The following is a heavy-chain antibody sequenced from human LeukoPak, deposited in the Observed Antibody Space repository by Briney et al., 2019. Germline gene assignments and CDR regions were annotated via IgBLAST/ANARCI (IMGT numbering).Heavy chain of an antibody. V-gene: IGHV4-59*08. Sequence: SETLSLTCTDSGGSISSYYWSWIRQPPGKGLEWIGYIYYSGSTNYNPSLKSRVTISVDTSKNQFSLKLSSVTAADTAVYYCARQLLWLKYNWLDPWGQGTLVTVSS. D-gene: IGHD3-10*01. CDR1: GGSISSYY. J-gene: IGHJ5*02. CDR3: ARQLLWLKYNWLDP. CDR2: IYYSGST.